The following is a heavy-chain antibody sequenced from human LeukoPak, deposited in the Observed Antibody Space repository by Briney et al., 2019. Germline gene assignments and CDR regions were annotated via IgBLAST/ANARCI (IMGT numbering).Heavy chain of an antibody. D-gene: IGHD1-26*01. CDR3: AKDLTPVVGAQGLDY. J-gene: IGHJ4*02. CDR2: IYYSGST. Sequence: PSETLSLTCTVSDGSISSYYWSWIRQPPGKGLEWIGYIYYSGSTNYNPSLKSRVTISVDTSKNQFSLRLSSVTAADAAVYYCAKDLTPVVGAQGLDYWGQGTLVTVSS. CDR1: DGSISSYY. V-gene: IGHV4-59*01.